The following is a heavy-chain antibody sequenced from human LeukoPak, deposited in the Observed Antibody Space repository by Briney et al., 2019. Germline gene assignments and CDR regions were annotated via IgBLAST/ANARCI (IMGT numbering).Heavy chain of an antibody. Sequence: PSETLSLICAVSGYSLCSGYYWGWIRQPPGKGLEWIESIYHSGSTYYNPSLKSRVTISVDTSKNQFSLKLSSVTAADTTVYYCARYYDFWSGYHRQGDAFDIWGQGTMVTVSS. CDR1: GYSLCSGYY. J-gene: IGHJ3*02. V-gene: IGHV4-38-2*01. D-gene: IGHD3-3*01. CDR3: ARYYDFWSGYHRQGDAFDI. CDR2: IYHSGST.